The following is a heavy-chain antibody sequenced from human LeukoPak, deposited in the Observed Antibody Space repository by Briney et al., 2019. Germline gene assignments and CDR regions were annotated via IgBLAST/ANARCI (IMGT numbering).Heavy chain of an antibody. CDR3: ATDSSSRIQLWTPLKY. D-gene: IGHD5-18*01. J-gene: IGHJ4*02. Sequence: GGSLRLSCAASGFTFSSYAMSWVRQAPGKGLEWVSAISGSGGSTYYADSVKGRFTISRDNSKNTLYLQMNSLRAEDTAVYYCATDSSSRIQLWTPLKYWGQGTLVTVSS. CDR2: ISGSGGST. CDR1: GFTFSSYA. V-gene: IGHV3-23*01.